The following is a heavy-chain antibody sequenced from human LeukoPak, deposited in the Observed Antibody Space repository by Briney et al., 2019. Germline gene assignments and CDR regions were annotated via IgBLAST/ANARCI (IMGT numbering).Heavy chain of an antibody. V-gene: IGHV3-30*18. D-gene: IGHD4-23*01. CDR1: GFTFSSYG. CDR3: TKDPVG. J-gene: IGHJ4*01. CDR2: ISYDGSNK. Sequence: GGSLRLSCAASGFTFSSYGMHWVRQAPGKGLEWVAVISYDGSNKYYADSVKGRFTISRDNSKNTLYLQMNSLRAEDTAVYYCTKDPVGWGHGTLVTVSS.